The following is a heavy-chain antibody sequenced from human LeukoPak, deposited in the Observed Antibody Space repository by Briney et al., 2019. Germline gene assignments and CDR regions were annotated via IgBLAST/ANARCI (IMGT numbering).Heavy chain of an antibody. Sequence: GGSRRLSCAASGFTFSEAWMHWVRQAPGKGLVWVSRINNDGSTTRYADSVKGRFTISRDNAKNTLYLQMNSLRAEDTAVYYCARVSGPGMNEYFHLWGQGTLVTVSS. CDR3: ARVSGPGMNEYFHL. CDR2: INNDGSTT. D-gene: IGHD3-10*01. J-gene: IGHJ1*01. V-gene: IGHV3-74*01. CDR1: GFTFSEAW.